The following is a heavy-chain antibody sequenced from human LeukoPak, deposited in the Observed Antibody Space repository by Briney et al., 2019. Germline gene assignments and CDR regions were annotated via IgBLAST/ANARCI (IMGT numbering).Heavy chain of an antibody. V-gene: IGHV4-34*01. CDR1: GGSFSGYY. CDR3: ARRYYYYMDV. Sequence: SETLSLTCAVYGGSFSGYYWSWIRQPPGKGLEWIGEINHSGSTNYNPSLKSRVTISVDTSKNQFSLKLSSVTAADTAVYYCARRYYYYMDVWGKGTTVTISS. J-gene: IGHJ6*03. CDR2: INHSGST.